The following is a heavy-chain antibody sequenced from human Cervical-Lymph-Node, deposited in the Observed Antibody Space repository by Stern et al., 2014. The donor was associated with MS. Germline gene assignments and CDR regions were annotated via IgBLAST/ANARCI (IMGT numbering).Heavy chain of an antibody. V-gene: IGHV5-51*01. Sequence: EMQLVESGAEVKKPGESLKISCKGSGYSFTVNWIAWVRQMPGKGLEWMGIIYPGDSDTRYSPSFQGKVTISADKSISTAYLQWSSLKASDAAMYYCARDYGDYAFDYWGQGTLVTVSS. CDR1: GYSFTVNW. D-gene: IGHD4-17*01. CDR2: IYPGDSDT. J-gene: IGHJ4*02. CDR3: ARDYGDYAFDY.